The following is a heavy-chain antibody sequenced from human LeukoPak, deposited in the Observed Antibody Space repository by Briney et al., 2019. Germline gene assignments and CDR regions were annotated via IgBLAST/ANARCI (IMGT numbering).Heavy chain of an antibody. CDR1: GFTVSSYW. V-gene: IGHV3-7*05. Sequence: GGSLRLPCAASGFTVSSYWMSWVRQAPGKGLEWVANLKPDGREMYYVDTVKGRFTIPRENANNSLYPQMNSLRAEDTAVYDCARGPMSSDVWGQGTTVTVCS. J-gene: IGHJ6*01. CDR2: LKPDGREM. CDR3: ARGPMSSDV.